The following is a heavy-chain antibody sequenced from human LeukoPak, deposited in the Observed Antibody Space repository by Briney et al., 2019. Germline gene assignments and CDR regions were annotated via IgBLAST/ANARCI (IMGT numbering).Heavy chain of an antibody. CDR1: GFMLGW. CDR3: ARTPLEYSSDWYIWFDP. D-gene: IGHD6-19*01. Sequence: GGSLRLSCTVSGFMLGWMGWVRQAPGKGLEWVANINPEDTKKNYVDSVRGRFTISRDNAKNSLYLQMNSLRAEDTAVYYCARTPLEYSSDWYIWFDPWGQGTLVTVSS. V-gene: IGHV3-7*05. CDR2: INPEDTKK. J-gene: IGHJ5*02.